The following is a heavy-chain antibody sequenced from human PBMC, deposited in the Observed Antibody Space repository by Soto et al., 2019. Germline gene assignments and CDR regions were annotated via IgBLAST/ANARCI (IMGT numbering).Heavy chain of an antibody. V-gene: IGHV4-59*01. J-gene: IGHJ6*02. Sequence: PSETLSLTCTVSGDSISSYYWTWIRQPPGKGLDWIGYVYYSGNTNYNPSLKSRVTISVDTSKNQFSLKLSSVTAADTAVYYCARDEVGLAAAGYYYYYGMDVWGQGTTVTVSS. CDR1: GDSISSYY. D-gene: IGHD6-13*01. CDR3: ARDEVGLAAAGYYYYYGMDV. CDR2: VYYSGNT.